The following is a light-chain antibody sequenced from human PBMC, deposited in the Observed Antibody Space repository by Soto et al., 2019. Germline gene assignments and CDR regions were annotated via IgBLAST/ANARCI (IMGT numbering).Light chain of an antibody. CDR3: QQYNNWPPST. Sequence: EIVMTQSPATLSVSPGERATLSCRASQSVSSNLAWYQQKPGQAHRLLIYVASTRANGIPARFSGSGSGTEFTLTISSLQAEDFAVYYCQQYNNWPPSTFGQGTRLESK. CDR2: VAS. V-gene: IGKV3D-15*01. CDR1: QSVSSN. J-gene: IGKJ5*01.